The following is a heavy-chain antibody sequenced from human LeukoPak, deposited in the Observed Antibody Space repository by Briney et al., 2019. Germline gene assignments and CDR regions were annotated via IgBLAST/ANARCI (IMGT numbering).Heavy chain of an antibody. CDR2: IYYSGST. Sequence: SETLSLTCTVSGGSISSYYWSWIRQPPGKGLEWIGYIYYSGSTNYNPSLKSRVTISVDASKNQFSLKLSSVTAADTAVYYCARVVVVGATWSRYFDLWGRGTLVTVSS. D-gene: IGHD1-26*01. CDR1: GGSISSYY. V-gene: IGHV4-59*01. J-gene: IGHJ2*01. CDR3: ARVVVVGATWSRYFDL.